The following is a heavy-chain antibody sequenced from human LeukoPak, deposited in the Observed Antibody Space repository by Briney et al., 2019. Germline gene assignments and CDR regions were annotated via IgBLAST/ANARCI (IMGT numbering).Heavy chain of an antibody. CDR3: ASVDNYGSGSYSYDAFDI. CDR1: GFTVSNNY. D-gene: IGHD3-10*01. Sequence: GGSLRLSCAASGFTVSNNYMSWVRQAPGKGLEWVSVIYSDDSTNYADSVKGRFTLSRDNSKNTVYPQMNSLRAEDTAVYYCASVDNYGSGSYSYDAFDIWGQGTMITVSS. V-gene: IGHV3-53*01. J-gene: IGHJ3*02. CDR2: IYSDDST.